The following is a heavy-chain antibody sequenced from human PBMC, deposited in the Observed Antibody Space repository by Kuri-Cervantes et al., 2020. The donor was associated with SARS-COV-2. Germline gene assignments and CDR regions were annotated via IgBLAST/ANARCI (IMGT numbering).Heavy chain of an antibody. D-gene: IGHD2-8*02. CDR3: ARSQGYCTANSCSWNWFDP. CDR1: GGTFSSYS. V-gene: IGHV1-69*13. CDR2: IIPTFDTA. J-gene: IGHJ5*02. Sequence: SVKVSCKASGGTFSSYSVNWVRQAPGQGLEWMGRIIPTFDTATYAQKFQGRVTFTADGSSSTAYMEVNSLTSEDTAVYFCARSQGYCTANSCSWNWFDPWGQGTLVTVSS.